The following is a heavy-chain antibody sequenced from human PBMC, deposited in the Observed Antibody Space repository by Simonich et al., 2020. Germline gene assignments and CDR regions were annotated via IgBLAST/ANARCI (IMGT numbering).Heavy chain of an antibody. V-gene: IGHV1-2*02. D-gene: IGHD7-27*01. CDR3: ARGALTGDYYYMDV. Sequence: QVQLVQSGAEVKKPGASVKVTCKASGYTFTGYYMHWVRQAPGQGLEGWGLSTPNRGCANYAQKFPGRVPMTRDTSISTAYMELSRLRSDDTAVYYCARGALTGDYYYMDVWGKGTTVTVSS. CDR2: STPNRGCA. J-gene: IGHJ6*03. CDR1: GYTFTGYY.